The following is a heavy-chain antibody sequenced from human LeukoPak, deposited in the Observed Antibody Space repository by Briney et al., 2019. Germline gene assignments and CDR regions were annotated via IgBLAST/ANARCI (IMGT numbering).Heavy chain of an antibody. CDR1: EFMFDV. CDR3: TKSPSFTLGGGYLDS. D-gene: IGHD3-22*01. Sequence: GGSLRLSCVGSEFMFDVLHWVRQAPGKGLEWVSGISRNSDLIGYADSVKGRFTISRDNDRNTVYLQMNGLRLEDMAFYYCTKSPSFTLGGGYLDSWGQGILVTVSS. J-gene: IGHJ4*02. V-gene: IGHV3-9*03. CDR2: ISRNSDLI.